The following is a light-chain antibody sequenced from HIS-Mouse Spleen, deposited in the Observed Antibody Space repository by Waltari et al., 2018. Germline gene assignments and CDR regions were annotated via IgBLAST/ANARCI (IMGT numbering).Light chain of an antibody. J-gene: IGLJ1*01. V-gene: IGLV2-11*01. CDR1: SSDVGCHHY. CDR2: DVS. CDR3: CSYAGSYTYV. Sequence: QSALTQPRSVSGSPGQSVTISCTGTSSDVGCHHYVSWYHQHPGQAPKLMIYDVSKRPSGVPDRFSGSKSGNTASLTISGLQAEDEADYYCCSYAGSYTYVFGTGTKVTVL.